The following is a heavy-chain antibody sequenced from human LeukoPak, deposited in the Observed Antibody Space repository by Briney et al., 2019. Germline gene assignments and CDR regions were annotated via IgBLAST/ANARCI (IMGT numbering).Heavy chain of an antibody. CDR2: ISDNSGRT. CDR3: AKYVLVTGADAFDI. Sequence: GGCLRLSCAASGFPFSNFPMTWVRQAPGKGLEWVSSISDNSGRTYYADSVKGRFTISRDNSKNTLSLQMNSLRAEDTALYYCAKYVLVTGADAFDIWGQGMMVTVSS. J-gene: IGHJ3*02. V-gene: IGHV3-23*01. D-gene: IGHD2-8*02. CDR1: GFPFSNFP.